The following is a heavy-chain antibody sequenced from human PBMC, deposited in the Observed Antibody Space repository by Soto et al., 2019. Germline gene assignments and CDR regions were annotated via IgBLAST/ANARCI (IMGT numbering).Heavy chain of an antibody. CDR3: ARAWGYYDSSGYYTNWFDP. CDR2: ISAYNGNT. Sequence: VQLVQSGAEVKKPGASVKVSCKASGYTFTSYGISWVRQAPGQGLEWMGWISAYNGNTNYAQKLQGRVTMTTDTSTSTAYMELRSLRSDDTAVYYCARAWGYYDSSGYYTNWFDPWGQGTLVTVSS. CDR1: GYTFTSYG. J-gene: IGHJ5*02. D-gene: IGHD3-22*01. V-gene: IGHV1-18*01.